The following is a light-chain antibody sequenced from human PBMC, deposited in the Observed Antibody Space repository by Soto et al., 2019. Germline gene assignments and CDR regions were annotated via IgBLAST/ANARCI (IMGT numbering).Light chain of an antibody. J-gene: IGLJ1*01. V-gene: IGLV1-44*01. CDR2: NNY. CDR1: SSNIGSNT. Sequence: QSVLTQPPSESGTPGQWVTISCTGTSSNIGSNTVNWYHQLQGTAPKLLIYNNYQRSSGVPDRFSGSKSGTSASLAIICLQSDDEADDYCAACDDSVYCYVFGTGTKVTVL. CDR3: AACDDSVYCYV.